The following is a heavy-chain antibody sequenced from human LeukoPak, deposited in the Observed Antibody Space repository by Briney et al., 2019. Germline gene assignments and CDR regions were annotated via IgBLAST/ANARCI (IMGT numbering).Heavy chain of an antibody. CDR3: LRQGVGDPPR. Sequence: GGSLRLSCAASGFTVSANDMSWVRQAPGKGLEWVSLIYAGGSSSAFYADSVKGRFTASRHDSKNTLDLQMNGLRADDTAVYYCLRQGVGDPPRWGQGTLVTVSA. V-gene: IGHV3-53*04. J-gene: IGHJ4*02. D-gene: IGHD3-16*01. CDR2: IYAGGSSSA. CDR1: GFTVSAND.